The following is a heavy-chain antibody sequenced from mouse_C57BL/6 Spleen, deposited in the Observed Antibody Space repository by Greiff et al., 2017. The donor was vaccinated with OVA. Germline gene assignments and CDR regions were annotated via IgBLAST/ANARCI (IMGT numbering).Heavy chain of an antibody. CDR1: GFTFSDYG. CDR2: ISSGSSTI. V-gene: IGHV5-17*01. Sequence: DVKLQESGGGLVKPGGSLKLSCAASGFTFSDYGMHWVRQAPEKGLEWVAYISSGSSTIYYADTVKGRFTISRDNAKNTLFLQMTSLRSEDTAMYYCARPETGAMDYWGQGTSVTVSS. J-gene: IGHJ4*01. CDR3: ARPETGAMDY.